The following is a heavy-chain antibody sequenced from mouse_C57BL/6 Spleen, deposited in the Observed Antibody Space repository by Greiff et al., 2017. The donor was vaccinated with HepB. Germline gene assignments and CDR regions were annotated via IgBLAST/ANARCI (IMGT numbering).Heavy chain of an antibody. CDR3: ASLRGYYEDDC. CDR1: GYTFTSYW. D-gene: IGHD2-3*01. Sequence: VKLMQPGAELVKPGASVKLSCKASGYTFTSYWMQWVKQRPGQGLEWIGEIDPSDSYTNYNQKFKGKATLTVDTSSSTAYMQLSSLTSEDSAVYYCASLRGYYEDDCWGQGTTLTVSS. J-gene: IGHJ2*01. CDR2: IDPSDSYT. V-gene: IGHV1-50*01.